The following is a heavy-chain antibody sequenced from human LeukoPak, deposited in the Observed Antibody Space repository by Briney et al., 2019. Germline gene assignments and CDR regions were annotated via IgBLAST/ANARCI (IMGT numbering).Heavy chain of an antibody. J-gene: IGHJ6*02. CDR1: GGSISSNY. CDR3: ARDAVTAVAGTGDYYYGMDV. V-gene: IGHV4-59*01. Sequence: SETLSLTCTVSGGSISSNYWSWIRQPPGKGLEWIGYIYYSGSTNYNPSLKSRVTISVDTAKNQVSLNLTSVTAADTAVYYCARDAVTAVAGTGDYYYGMDVWGQGTTVTVSS. D-gene: IGHD6-19*01. CDR2: IYYSGST.